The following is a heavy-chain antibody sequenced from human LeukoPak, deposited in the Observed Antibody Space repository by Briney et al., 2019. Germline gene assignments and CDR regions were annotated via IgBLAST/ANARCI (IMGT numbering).Heavy chain of an antibody. CDR2: IYYSGST. CDR1: GGSISSGDYY. CDR3: ASSIVVVPAAIADAFDI. D-gene: IGHD2-2*01. V-gene: IGHV4-30-4*08. Sequence: SKTLSLTCTVSGGSISSGDYYWSWIRQPPGKGLEWIGYIYYSGSTYYNPSLKSRVTISVDTSKNQFSLKLSSVTAADTAVYYCASSIVVVPAAIADAFDIWGQGTMVTVSS. J-gene: IGHJ3*02.